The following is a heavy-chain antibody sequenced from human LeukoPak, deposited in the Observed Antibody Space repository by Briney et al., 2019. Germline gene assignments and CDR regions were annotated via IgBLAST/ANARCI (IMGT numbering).Heavy chain of an antibody. CDR1: GYAFTSYG. CDR3: ARDGLLTEYFQH. D-gene: IGHD1-26*01. CDR2: ISAYNGNT. V-gene: IGHV1-18*01. Sequence: ASVKVSCTASGYAFTSYGISWVRQAPGQGLEWMGWISAYNGNTNYAQKLQGRVTMTTDTSTSTAYMELRSLRSDDTAVYYCARDGLLTEYFQHWGQGTLVTVSS. J-gene: IGHJ1*01.